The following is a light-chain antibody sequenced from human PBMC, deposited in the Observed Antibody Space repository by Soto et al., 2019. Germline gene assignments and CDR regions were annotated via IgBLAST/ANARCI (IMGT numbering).Light chain of an antibody. CDR2: NDN. CDR3: QSYDNSLNGPV. Sequence: QSVLTQPPSVSGAPGQMVSISCTGSSSNIGAGYDAHWYQQLPGKVPRLLIYNDNNRPSGVPDRFSGSKSGTSASLAITGIQPEDEANYYCQSYDNSLNGPVFGHGTKVTVL. V-gene: IGLV1-40*01. CDR1: SSNIGAGYD. J-gene: IGLJ1*01.